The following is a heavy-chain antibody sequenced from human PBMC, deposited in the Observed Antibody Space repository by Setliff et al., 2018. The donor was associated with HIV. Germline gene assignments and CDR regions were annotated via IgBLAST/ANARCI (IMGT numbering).Heavy chain of an antibody. CDR1: GGSINRSNYY. CDR3: ARGPPKYYYDSSWYYFDY. CDR2: ISYTGST. Sequence: PSETLSLTCTVPGGSINRSNYYWGWIRQPPGKGLEWIGTISYTGSTYYDPSLKSRVTISLDTSKNQFFLKRSSVTAADTSVYYCARGPPKYYYDSSWYYFDYWGQGTLVTVSS. D-gene: IGHD3-22*01. J-gene: IGHJ4*02. V-gene: IGHV4-39*02.